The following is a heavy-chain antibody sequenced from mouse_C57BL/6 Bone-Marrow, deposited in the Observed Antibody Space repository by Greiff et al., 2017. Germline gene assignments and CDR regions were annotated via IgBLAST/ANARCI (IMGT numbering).Heavy chain of an antibody. J-gene: IGHJ1*03. CDR1: GFTFSSYA. CDR2: ISDGGSYT. V-gene: IGHV5-4*03. D-gene: IGHD1-1*01. CDR3: ASSSYGYFDV. Sequence: GMLVESGGGLVKPGGSLKLSCAASGFTFSSYAMSWVRQTPEKRLEWVATISDGGSYTYYPDNVKGRFTISRDNAKNNLYLQMSHLKSEDTAMYYCASSSYGYFDVWGTVTTVTVSS.